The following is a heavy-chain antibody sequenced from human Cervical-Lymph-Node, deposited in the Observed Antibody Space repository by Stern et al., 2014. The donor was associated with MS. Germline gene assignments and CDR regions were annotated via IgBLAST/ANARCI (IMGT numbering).Heavy chain of an antibody. D-gene: IGHD3-3*01. CDR3: ARRPGFWSGYYTHPYYDYYYGMDV. J-gene: IGHJ6*02. CDR1: GGSISPYY. Sequence: QVQLVESGPGLVKPSETLSLTCTVSGGSISPYYWSWIRQPPGKGLEWIGYIYYSGSTNYNPPLKSRVTISVDTSKNQFSLKLSSVTAADTAVYYCARRPGFWSGYYTHPYYDYYYGMDVWGQGTTVTVSS. CDR2: IYYSGST. V-gene: IGHV4-59*08.